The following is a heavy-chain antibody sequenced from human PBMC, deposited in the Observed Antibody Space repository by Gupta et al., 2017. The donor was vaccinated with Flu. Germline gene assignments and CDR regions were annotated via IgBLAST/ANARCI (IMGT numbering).Heavy chain of an antibody. D-gene: IGHD2-15*01. CDR3: AKDSGYCSGGSCYSEWYFQH. V-gene: IGHV3-23*01. CDR1: GFTFSSCA. J-gene: IGHJ1*01. CDR2: ISGSGGST. Sequence: GCLCPLCEASGFTFSSCAMSSVRQAPGKGLEWVSAISGSGGSTYYADSVKGRFTIARDNSKNTLYLQRTSLRAEDTAVYYCAKDSGYCSGGSCYSEWYFQHWGQGPLVTVSS.